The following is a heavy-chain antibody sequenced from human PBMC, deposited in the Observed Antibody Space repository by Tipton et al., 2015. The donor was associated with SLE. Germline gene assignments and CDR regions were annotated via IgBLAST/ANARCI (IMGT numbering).Heavy chain of an antibody. CDR1: GFRFTSYA. Sequence: SLRLSCAASGFRFTSYAMNWVRQAPGKGLEWVSLIYSAGSTSYADSVKGRFTVSRDTSKNTLYLQMNSLRAEDTAVYYCAKDTDFDYWGQGSLVTVSS. CDR3: AKDTDFDY. J-gene: IGHJ4*02. CDR2: IYSAGST. V-gene: IGHV3-23*03.